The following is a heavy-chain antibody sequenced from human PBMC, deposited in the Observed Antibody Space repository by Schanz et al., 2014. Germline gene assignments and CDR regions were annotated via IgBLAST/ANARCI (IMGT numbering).Heavy chain of an antibody. CDR2: IWYDGSNK. Sequence: QVQLVESGGDLVRPGGSLRLSCAASGFTFSSYGMHWVRQAPGKGLEWVAIIWYDGSNKYYADSVKGRFTISRDNSKNTLFLQMSSLRAEDTAVYYCARDGDFDYWGQGTLVTVSS. J-gene: IGHJ4*02. CDR3: ARDGDFDY. CDR1: GFTFSSYG. V-gene: IGHV3-33*08.